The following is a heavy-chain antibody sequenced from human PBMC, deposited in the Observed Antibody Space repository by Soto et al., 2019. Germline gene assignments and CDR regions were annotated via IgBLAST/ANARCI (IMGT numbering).Heavy chain of an antibody. CDR2: TYYRTRWYN. CDR1: GDTVSSNRAA. V-gene: IGHV6-1*01. CDR3: AAATRGYLNYALYV. D-gene: IGHD6-25*01. J-gene: IGHJ6*02. Sequence: SQTLSLTCAISGDTVSSNRAAWNWIRQSPSRGLEWLGRTYYRTRWYNDYAVSVKGRITINPDPSRNQFYLQVNSVTSEDTAVYYCAAATRGYLNYALYVSCQATSVTVSS.